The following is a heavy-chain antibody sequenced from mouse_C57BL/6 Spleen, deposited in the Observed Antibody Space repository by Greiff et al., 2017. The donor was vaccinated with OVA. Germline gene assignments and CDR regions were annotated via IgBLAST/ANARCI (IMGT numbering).Heavy chain of an antibody. CDR1: GYTFTSYG. CDR2: IYPRSGNT. CDR3: ARDLTTVVAREAMDY. D-gene: IGHD1-1*01. J-gene: IGHJ4*01. V-gene: IGHV1-81*01. Sequence: QVQLQQSGAELARPGASVKLSCKASGYTFTSYGISWVKQRTGQGLEWIGEIYPRSGNTYYNEKFKGKATLTADKSSSTAYMELRSLTSEDSAVYFGARDLTTVVAREAMDYWGQGTSVTVSS.